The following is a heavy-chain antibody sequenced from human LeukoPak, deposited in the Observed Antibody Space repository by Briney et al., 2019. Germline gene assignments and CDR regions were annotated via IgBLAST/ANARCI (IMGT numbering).Heavy chain of an antibody. CDR1: GFTFSSYA. CDR2: ISGSGGST. CDR3: AKVSVGPVVVYDAFDI. Sequence: GGSLRLSCAASGFTFSSYAMSWVRQAPGKGLEWVSAISGSGGSTYYADSVKGRFTISRDNSKNTLYLQMNSLRAEDTAVYYCAKVSVGPVVVYDAFDIWGQGTMVTVSS. V-gene: IGHV3-23*01. J-gene: IGHJ3*02. D-gene: IGHD3-22*01.